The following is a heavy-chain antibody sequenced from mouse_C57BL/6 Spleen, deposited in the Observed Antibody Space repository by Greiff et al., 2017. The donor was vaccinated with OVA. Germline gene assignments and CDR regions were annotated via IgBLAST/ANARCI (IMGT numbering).Heavy chain of an antibody. CDR2: IYPRSGNT. Sequence: QQSGAELARPGASVKLSCKASGYTFTSYGISWVKQRTGQGLEWIGEIYPRSGNTYYNEKFKGKATLTADKSSSTAYMELRSLTSEDSAVYFCARNYGSKAWFAYWGQGTLVTVSA. J-gene: IGHJ3*01. CDR1: GYTFTSYG. D-gene: IGHD1-1*01. CDR3: ARNYGSKAWFAY. V-gene: IGHV1-81*01.